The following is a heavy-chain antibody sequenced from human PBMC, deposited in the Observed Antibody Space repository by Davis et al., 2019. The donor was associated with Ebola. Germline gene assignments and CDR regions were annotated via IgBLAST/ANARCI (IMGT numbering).Heavy chain of an antibody. Sequence: SETLSLTCTVSGGSVTSGSYYWTWIRQPPGGGLEWIGYIHYHGSPTYNPSLKSRVTVSVQTSKNQFSLNLNSVNAADTAVYYCARDKAAWSGEHHNYFDSWGQGILVSVSS. CDR2: IHYHGSP. CDR3: ARDKAAWSGEHHNYFDS. J-gene: IGHJ5*01. D-gene: IGHD3-3*01. V-gene: IGHV4-61*01. CDR1: GGSVTSGSYY.